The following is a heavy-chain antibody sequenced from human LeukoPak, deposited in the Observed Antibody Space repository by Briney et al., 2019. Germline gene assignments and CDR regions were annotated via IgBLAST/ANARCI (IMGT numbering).Heavy chain of an antibody. V-gene: IGHV4-59*08. Sequence: PSETLSLTCTVSRGSINTYYWSWIRQPPGKGLEWIGCIYYSGSTDYNPSLKGRVTISVDTSKNQFSLKLTSVTAADTAVYYCARHGRPYYYDSSGYYDYWGQGTLVTVSS. CDR1: RGSINTYY. D-gene: IGHD3-22*01. J-gene: IGHJ4*02. CDR2: IYYSGST. CDR3: ARHGRPYYYDSSGYYDY.